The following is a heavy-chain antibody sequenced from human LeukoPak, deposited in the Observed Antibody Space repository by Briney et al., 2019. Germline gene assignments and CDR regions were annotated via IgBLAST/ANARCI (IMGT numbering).Heavy chain of an antibody. CDR3: AKDRSSSWYEGPFNGMDV. Sequence: SXRLXCAASXFTXDDXAMHWVXQXPGXGLXXXXXXSWNSGSIGYADSVKGRFTISRDNSKNTLYLQMNSLRAEDTAVYYCAKDRSSSWYEGPFNGMDVWGQGTTVTVSS. J-gene: IGHJ6*02. CDR2: XSWNSGSI. CDR1: XFTXDDXA. D-gene: IGHD6-13*01. V-gene: IGHV3-9*01.